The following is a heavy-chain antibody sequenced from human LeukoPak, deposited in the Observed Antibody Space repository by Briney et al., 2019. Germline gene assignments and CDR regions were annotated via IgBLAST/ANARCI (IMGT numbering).Heavy chain of an antibody. J-gene: IGHJ4*02. CDR3: ARDRTVGSGWYGGVDY. V-gene: IGHV1-18*01. CDR1: GYTFTSYG. CDR2: ISAYNGNT. D-gene: IGHD6-19*01. Sequence: GASVKVSCKASGYTFTSYGISWVRQAPGQGLEWMGWISAYNGNTNYAQKLQGRVTMTTDTSTSTAYMELRSLRSDDTAVYYCARDRTVGSGWYGGVDYWGQGTLVTVSS.